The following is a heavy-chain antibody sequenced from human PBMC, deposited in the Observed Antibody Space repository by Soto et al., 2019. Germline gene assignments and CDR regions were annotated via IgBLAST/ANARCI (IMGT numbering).Heavy chain of an antibody. D-gene: IGHD2-2*01. CDR2: ISSSSSYT. CDR3: ARSNSTRRYYYYGMDV. J-gene: IGHJ6*02. V-gene: IGHV3-11*06. CDR1: GFTFSDYY. Sequence: GGSLRLSCAASGFTFSDYYMSWIRQAPGKGLEWVSYISSSSSYTNYADSVKGRFTISRDNAKNSLYLQMNSLRAEDTAVYYCARSNSTRRYYYYGMDVWGQGTTVTVSS.